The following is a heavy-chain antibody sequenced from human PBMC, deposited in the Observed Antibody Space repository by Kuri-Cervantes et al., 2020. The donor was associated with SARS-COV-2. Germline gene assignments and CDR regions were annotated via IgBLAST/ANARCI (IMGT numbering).Heavy chain of an antibody. CDR2: IYYSGST. CDR1: GGSISSSSYY. D-gene: IGHD6-19*01. J-gene: IGHJ5*02. V-gene: IGHV4-39*01. CDR3: ARHGFIDSGHNWFDP. Sequence: SETLSLTCTVSGGSISSSSYYWGWIRQPPGKGLEWIGSIYYSGSTYYNPSLKSRVTISVDTSKSQFSLKLSSVTAADTAVYYCARHGFIDSGHNWFDPWGQGTLVTVSS.